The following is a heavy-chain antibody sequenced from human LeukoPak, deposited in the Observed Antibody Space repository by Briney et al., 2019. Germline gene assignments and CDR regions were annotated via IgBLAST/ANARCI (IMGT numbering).Heavy chain of an antibody. CDR3: ARGDDILTGYYPFDH. Sequence: SETLSLTCTVSGGSVSSGSYYWSWIRQPPGKGLEWIGYIYYSGSTNYNPSLKSRVTISVDTPKNQFSLKLSSVTAADTAVYYCARGDDILTGYYPFDHWGQGTLVTVSS. V-gene: IGHV4-61*01. CDR1: GGSVSSGSYY. D-gene: IGHD3-9*01. CDR2: IYYSGST. J-gene: IGHJ4*02.